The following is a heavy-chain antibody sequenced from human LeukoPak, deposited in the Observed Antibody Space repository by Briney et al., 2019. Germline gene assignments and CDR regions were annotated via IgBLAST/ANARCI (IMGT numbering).Heavy chain of an antibody. CDR2: INPNSGGT. J-gene: IGHJ6*03. Sequence: ASVKVSCKASGYTFTGYYTHWVRQAPGQGLEWMGRINPNSGGTNYAQKFQGRVTMTRDTSISTAYMELSRLRSDDTAMYYCARETGTTEKFYYYMDVWGKGTTVTVSS. CDR1: GYTFTGYY. V-gene: IGHV1-2*06. CDR3: ARETGTTEKFYYYMDV. D-gene: IGHD1-7*01.